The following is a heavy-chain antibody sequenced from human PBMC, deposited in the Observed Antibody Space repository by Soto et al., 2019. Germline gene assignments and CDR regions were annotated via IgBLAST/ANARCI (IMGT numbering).Heavy chain of an antibody. Sequence: QVQLVESGGGVVQPGRSLRLSCAASGFTFSSYGMHWVRQAPGKGLEWVAVISYDGSNKYYADSVKGRFTISRDNSKNTLYLQMNSLRAEDTAVYYCAKDIMVRGFWPWPMDVWGKGTTVTVSS. J-gene: IGHJ6*03. D-gene: IGHD3-10*01. CDR2: ISYDGSNK. CDR1: GFTFSSYG. CDR3: AKDIMVRGFWPWPMDV. V-gene: IGHV3-30*18.